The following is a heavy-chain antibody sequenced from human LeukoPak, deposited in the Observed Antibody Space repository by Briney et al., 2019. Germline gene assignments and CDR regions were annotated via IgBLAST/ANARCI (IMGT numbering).Heavy chain of an antibody. Sequence: GRSLRLSCAASGFTFSSYSMNWVSQAPGKGLEWVSSISSSSSYIYYADSVKGRFTISRDNAKNSLYLQMNSLRAADTAVYYCARDSFCGYLDYWGRGTLDSVSS. CDR3: ARDSFCGYLDY. J-gene: IGHJ4*02. V-gene: IGHV3-21*01. CDR1: GFTFSSYS. D-gene: IGHD3-22*01. CDR2: ISSSSSYI.